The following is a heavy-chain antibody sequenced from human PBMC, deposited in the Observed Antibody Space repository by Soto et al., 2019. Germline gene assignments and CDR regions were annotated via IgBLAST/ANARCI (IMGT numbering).Heavy chain of an antibody. D-gene: IGHD3-10*01. V-gene: IGHV4-34*01. Sequence: QVQLQQWGAGLLKPSETLSLTCAVYGGSFSGYYWTWIRQPPGTGLERFGEINHSGSTNYIPSLTSRVIISVDTSKHQSSPKPTSVTAEDTAVYNCTRDKITSLFDYWGQGTLVTVSS. CDR1: GGSFSGYY. J-gene: IGHJ4*02. CDR2: INHSGST. CDR3: TRDKITSLFDY.